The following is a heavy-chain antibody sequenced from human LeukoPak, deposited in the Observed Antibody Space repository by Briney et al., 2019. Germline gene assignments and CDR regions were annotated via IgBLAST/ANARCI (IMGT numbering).Heavy chain of an antibody. J-gene: IGHJ4*02. V-gene: IGHV3-30*18. CDR3: VKEQGSGYRTADY. D-gene: IGHD6-13*01. CDR1: GFTLSSCG. CDR2: ITYDGITT. Sequence: GTSLRLSCVASGFTLSSCGMHWVRQAPGKGLEWVAVITYDGITTYSDDSVKGRFTISRDTSKSTLHLQMNDLRPEDTAVYFCVKEQGSGYRTADYWGQGTLVTVSS.